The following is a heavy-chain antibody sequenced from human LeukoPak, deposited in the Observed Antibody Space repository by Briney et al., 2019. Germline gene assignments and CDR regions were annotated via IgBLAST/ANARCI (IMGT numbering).Heavy chain of an antibody. Sequence: GGSLRLSCAASGFTVSSNYMSWVRQAPGKGLEWVSSISSTSSKADSLKGRFTISRDNAKNSLYLQMDSLRADDTALYFCARVQDYLLYGPFDIWGQGTMVTVSS. CDR1: GFTVSSNY. D-gene: IGHD1-26*01. CDR3: ARVQDYLLYGPFDI. J-gene: IGHJ3*02. CDR2: ISSTSS. V-gene: IGHV3-69-1*01.